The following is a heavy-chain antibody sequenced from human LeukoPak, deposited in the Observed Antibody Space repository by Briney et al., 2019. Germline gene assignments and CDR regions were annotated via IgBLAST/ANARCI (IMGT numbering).Heavy chain of an antibody. CDR2: IYYSGST. CDR3: ARLAYSRGWKFYF. J-gene: IGHJ4*02. CDR1: GGSISSYY. V-gene: IGHV4-59*01. Sequence: SETLSLTCTVSGGSISSYYWSWIRQPPGKGLEWIGYIYYSGSTNYNPSLKSRVTISVDTSKNQFSLKLSSVTAADTAVYYCARLAYSRGWKFYFWGQGTLVTVSS. D-gene: IGHD6-19*01.